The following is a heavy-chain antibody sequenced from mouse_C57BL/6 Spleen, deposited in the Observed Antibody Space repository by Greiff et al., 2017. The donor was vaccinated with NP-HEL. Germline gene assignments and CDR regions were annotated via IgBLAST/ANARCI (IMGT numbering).Heavy chain of an antibody. J-gene: IGHJ2*01. D-gene: IGHD1-1*01. CDR3: ARQNYYGSSYYYFDY. Sequence: EVKVVESGGDLVKPGGSLKLSCAASGFTFSSYGMSWVRQTPDKRLEWVATISSGGSYTYYPDSVQGRFTISRDNAKNTLYLQMSSLKSEDTAMYYCARQNYYGSSYYYFDYWGQGTTLTVSS. V-gene: IGHV5-6*01. CDR2: ISSGGSYT. CDR1: GFTFSSYG.